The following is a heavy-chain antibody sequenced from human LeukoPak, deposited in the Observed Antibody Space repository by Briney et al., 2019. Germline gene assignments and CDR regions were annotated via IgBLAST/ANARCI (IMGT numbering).Heavy chain of an antibody. Sequence: SVKVSCKASGGTFTSYAISWVRQAPGQGLEWMGRIIPILGIANYAQKFQGRVTITADKSTSTAYMELSSLRSEDTAVYYCARVDTAMVIDYWGQGTLVTVSS. J-gene: IGHJ4*02. V-gene: IGHV1-69*04. CDR1: GGTFTSYA. CDR3: ARVDTAMVIDY. CDR2: IIPILGIA. D-gene: IGHD5-18*01.